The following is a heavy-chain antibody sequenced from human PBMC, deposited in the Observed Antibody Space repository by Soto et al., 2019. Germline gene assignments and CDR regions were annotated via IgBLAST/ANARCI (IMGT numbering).Heavy chain of an antibody. CDR2: IYYSGST. Sequence: SETLSLTCTVSGGSISSGGYYWSWIRQHPGKGLEWIGYIYYSGSTHYNPSLKSRVTISVDTSKNQFSLKLSSVTAADTAVYYCARGRTAVAAFFDYWGQGTLVTVSS. J-gene: IGHJ4*02. D-gene: IGHD6-19*01. V-gene: IGHV4-31*03. CDR3: ARGRTAVAAFFDY. CDR1: GGSISSGGYY.